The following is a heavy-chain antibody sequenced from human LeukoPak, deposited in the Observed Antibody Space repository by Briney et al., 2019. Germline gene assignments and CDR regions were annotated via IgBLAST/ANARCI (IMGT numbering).Heavy chain of an antibody. CDR3: ARGLTYYFDSSGYYVTDAFDI. Sequence: SETLSLTCTVSGGSISSHYWSWIRQPPGKGLEWIGYIYYSGSTNYNPSLKSRVTISVDTSKNQFSLKLTSVTAADTAVYYCARGLTYYFDSSGYYVTDAFDIWGQGTMVTVSS. V-gene: IGHV4-59*11. D-gene: IGHD3-22*01. CDR2: IYYSGST. J-gene: IGHJ3*02. CDR1: GGSISSHY.